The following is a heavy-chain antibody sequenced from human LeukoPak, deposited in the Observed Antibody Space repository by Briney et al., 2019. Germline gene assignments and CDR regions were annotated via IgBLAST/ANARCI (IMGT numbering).Heavy chain of an antibody. D-gene: IGHD3-22*01. CDR3: ARHYYHSSGSYSFDY. CDR1: GGSISGYY. V-gene: IGHV4-59*01. CDR2: IYSSGST. Sequence: SETLSLTCTVSGGSISGYYWSWIRQPPGKGLEWLGYIYSSGSTNYNPSLESRVTISVDPSKNQFSLKLSSVTAADTAVYYCARHYYHSSGSYSFDYWGQGTLVTVSS. J-gene: IGHJ4*02.